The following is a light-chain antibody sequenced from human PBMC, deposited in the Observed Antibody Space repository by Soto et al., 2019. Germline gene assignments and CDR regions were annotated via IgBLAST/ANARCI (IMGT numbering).Light chain of an antibody. CDR3: QQYYSYPLA. CDR2: AAS. J-gene: IGKJ1*01. V-gene: IGKV1-8*01. CDR1: QGISSY. Sequence: AIRMTQSPSSFSASTGDRGTITCRASQGISSYLAWYQQKPGKDPKLLIYAASTLQSGVPSRFSGSGSGPDFTLTISSLQSEDFATYYCQQYYSYPLAFGQGTKVEIK.